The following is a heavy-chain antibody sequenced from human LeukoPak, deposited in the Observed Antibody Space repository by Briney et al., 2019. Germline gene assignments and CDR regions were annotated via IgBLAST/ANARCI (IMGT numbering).Heavy chain of an antibody. V-gene: IGHV3-23*01. J-gene: IGHJ4*02. CDR3: ARRSGIAVAGAFDY. CDR1: GFTCSSYG. Sequence: GGTLRLSCAASGFTCSSYGMSWARHAPGKGLEWVSAISGSGGSTYYADSVKGRFTISRDNSKNTLYLQMNSLRAEDTAVYYCARRSGIAVAGAFDYWGQGTLVTVSS. D-gene: IGHD6-19*01. CDR2: ISGSGGST.